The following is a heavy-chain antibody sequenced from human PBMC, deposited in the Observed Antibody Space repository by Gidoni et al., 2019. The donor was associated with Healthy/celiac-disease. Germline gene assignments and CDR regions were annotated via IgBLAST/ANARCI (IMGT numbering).Heavy chain of an antibody. CDR3: ARWEYSSSSVGVDAFDI. V-gene: IGHV4-39*01. CDR1: GGSISSTRYY. CDR2: IYYSGST. Sequence: QLQLQESGTGLVKPSETLSLPCTVSGGSISSTRYYWGWLRQPPGKGLELIGSIYYSGSTYYNPSLKSRVTISVYTSKNQFSLKLSSVTAADTAVYYCARWEYSSSSVGVDAFDIWGQGTMVTVSS. D-gene: IGHD6-6*01. J-gene: IGHJ3*02.